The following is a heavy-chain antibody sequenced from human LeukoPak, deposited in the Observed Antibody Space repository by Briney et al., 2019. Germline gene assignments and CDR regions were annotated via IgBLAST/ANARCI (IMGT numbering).Heavy chain of an antibody. V-gene: IGHV3-21*01. D-gene: IGHD2-2*01. J-gene: IGHJ6*03. CDR2: ISSSSSYI. Sequence: GGSLRLSCAASGFTFSSYSMNWVRQAPGKGLEWVSSISSSSSYIYYADSVKGRFTISRDNAKNSLYLQMNSLRADDTAVYYCAREYCSSTSCYAEPYYMDVWGKGTTVTVSS. CDR1: GFTFSSYS. CDR3: AREYCSSTSCYAEPYYMDV.